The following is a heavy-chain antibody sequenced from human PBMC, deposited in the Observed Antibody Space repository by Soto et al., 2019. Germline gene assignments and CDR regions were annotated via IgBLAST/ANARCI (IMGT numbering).Heavy chain of an antibody. Sequence: GRSLRLSCAASGFTFSSYAMHWVRQAPGKGLEWVAVISYDGSNKYYADSVKGRFTISRDNSKNTLYLQMNSLRAEDTAVYYCARKPASRIDTAIAYFDYWGQGTLVTVSS. V-gene: IGHV3-30-3*01. CDR3: ARKPASRIDTAIAYFDY. CDR1: GFTFSSYA. J-gene: IGHJ4*02. CDR2: ISYDGSNK. D-gene: IGHD5-18*01.